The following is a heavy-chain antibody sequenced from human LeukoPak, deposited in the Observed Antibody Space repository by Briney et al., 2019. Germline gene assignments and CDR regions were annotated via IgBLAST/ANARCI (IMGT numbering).Heavy chain of an antibody. J-gene: IGHJ6*03. CDR2: IRYDGSNK. Sequence: PGGSLRLSCAASGFTFSSYGMHWVRQAPGKGLEWVAFIRYDGSNKYYADSVKGRFTISRDNSKNTLYLQMNSLRAEDTAVYYCAKDPFSYYYYYMDVWGKGTTVTVSS. V-gene: IGHV3-30*02. CDR3: AKDPFSYYYYYMDV. CDR1: GFTFSSYG.